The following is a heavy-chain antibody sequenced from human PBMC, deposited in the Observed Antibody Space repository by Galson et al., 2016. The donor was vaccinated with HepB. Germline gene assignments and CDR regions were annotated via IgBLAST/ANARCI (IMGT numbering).Heavy chain of an antibody. CDR3: ARGTRPYSNYPPALDY. Sequence: SETLSLTCTVSGGSVSSGPYYWSWIRQPPGKGLEWVGFMYYSGSTNYNPPLKSRVTVSIDTSKNQFSVKLSSVTAADTAVYYCARGTRPYSNYPPALDYWGQGTLVTVSS. CDR1: GGSVSSGPYY. D-gene: IGHD4-11*01. V-gene: IGHV4-61*01. CDR2: MYYSGST. J-gene: IGHJ4*02.